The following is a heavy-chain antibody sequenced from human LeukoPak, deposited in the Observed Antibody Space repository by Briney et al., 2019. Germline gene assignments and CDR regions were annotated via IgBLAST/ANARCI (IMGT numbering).Heavy chain of an antibody. CDR3: ATASIAAHTSGYYYYYMDV. D-gene: IGHD6-6*01. J-gene: IGHJ6*03. V-gene: IGHV1-24*01. CDR1: GYTVTELS. Sequence: SGKVSCKVSGYTVTELSMVGVREAPGKGLQWRGGFDSEDGETIYAQKFQGRVTMTEDTSTDTAYMELSSLRSEDTAVYYCATASIAAHTSGYYYYYMDVWGKGTTVTVSS. CDR2: FDSEDGET.